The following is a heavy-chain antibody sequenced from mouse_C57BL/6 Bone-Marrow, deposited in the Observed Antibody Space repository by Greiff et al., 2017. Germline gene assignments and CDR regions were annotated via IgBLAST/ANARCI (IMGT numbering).Heavy chain of an antibody. J-gene: IGHJ4*01. V-gene: IGHV1-72*01. CDR2: IDPNSGGT. CDR1: GYTFTSYW. CDR3: ARQLRRTPYYAMDY. D-gene: IGHD3-2*02. Sequence: QVQLQQPGAELVKPGASVKLSCKASGYTFTSYWMHWVKPRPGRGLEWIGGIDPNSGGTKYNEKFKSKATLTVDKPSSTAYMQLSSLTSEDSAVYYCARQLRRTPYYAMDYWGQGTSVTVSS.